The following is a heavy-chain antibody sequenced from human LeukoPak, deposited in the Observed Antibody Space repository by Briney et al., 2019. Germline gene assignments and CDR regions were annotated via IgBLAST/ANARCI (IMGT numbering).Heavy chain of an antibody. V-gene: IGHV4-38-2*02. CDR1: GYSISSGYY. J-gene: IGHJ4*02. Sequence: SETLSLTCTVSGYSISSGYYWGWIRPPPGKGLEWIGRIYHSGSTYYNPYLKSRVTISVDTSKNHFSLKLSSVTAADTAVYYCARVDCGGDCCFVYWGQGTLVTVSS. D-gene: IGHD2-21*02. CDR2: IYHSGST. CDR3: ARVDCGGDCCFVY.